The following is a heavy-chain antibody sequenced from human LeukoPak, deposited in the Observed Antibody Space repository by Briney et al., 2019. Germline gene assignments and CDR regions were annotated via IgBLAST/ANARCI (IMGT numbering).Heavy chain of an antibody. CDR3: ARDLFTDHRSAPN. V-gene: IGHV1-69*13. CDR1: GYTLTELS. CDR2: IIPIFGTA. J-gene: IGHJ4*02. Sequence: SVKVSCKVSGYTLTELSMHWVRQAPGKGLEWMGGIIPIFGTANYAQKFQGRVTITADESTSTAYMELSSLRSEDTAVYYCARDLFTDHRSAPNWGQGTLVTVSS.